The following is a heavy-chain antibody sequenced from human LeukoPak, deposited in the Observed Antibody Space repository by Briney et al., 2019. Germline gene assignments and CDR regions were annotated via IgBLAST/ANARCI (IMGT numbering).Heavy chain of an antibody. D-gene: IGHD3-22*01. CDR2: MNPNSGNT. V-gene: IGHV1-18*01. CDR3: ASEGYYDSSGPFGDAFDI. CDR1: GYTFTSYD. Sequence: ASVKVSCKASGYTFTSYDINWVRQATGQGLEWMGWMNPNSGNTNYAQKLQGRVTMTTDTSTSTAYMELRILRSDDTAVYYCASEGYYDSSGPFGDAFDIWGQGTMVTVSS. J-gene: IGHJ3*02.